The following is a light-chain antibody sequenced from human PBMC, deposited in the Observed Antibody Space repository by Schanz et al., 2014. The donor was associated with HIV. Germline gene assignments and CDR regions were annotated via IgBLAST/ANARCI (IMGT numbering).Light chain of an antibody. J-gene: IGKJ1*01. V-gene: IGKV3-20*01. CDR2: GAS. Sequence: EIVLTQSPATLSLSPGERATLSCRASQSISFYLAWYQQKPGQAPRLLIYGASTRATGIPDRFSGSGSGTDFTLTISRVEPEDYAVYYCQQYGSSPWTFGQGTRVDVK. CDR1: QSISFY. CDR3: QQYGSSPWT.